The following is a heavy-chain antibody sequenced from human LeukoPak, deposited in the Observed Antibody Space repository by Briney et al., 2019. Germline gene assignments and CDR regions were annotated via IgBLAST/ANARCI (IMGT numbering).Heavy chain of an antibody. V-gene: IGHV4-39*07. CDR3: ARAPYYGSGSIDY. Sequence: PSETLSLTCTVSGGSISSSSYYWGWIRQPPGKGLEWIGSIYHSGSTYYNPSLKSRVTISVDTSKNQFSLKLSSVTAADTAVYYCARAPYYGSGSIDYWGQGTLVTVSS. J-gene: IGHJ4*02. D-gene: IGHD3-10*01. CDR2: IYHSGST. CDR1: GGSISSSSYY.